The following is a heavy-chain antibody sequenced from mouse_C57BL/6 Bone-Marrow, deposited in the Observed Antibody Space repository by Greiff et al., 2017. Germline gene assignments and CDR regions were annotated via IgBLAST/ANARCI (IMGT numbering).Heavy chain of an antibody. D-gene: IGHD1-2*01. V-gene: IGHV5-17*01. CDR3: ARPRHYAMDY. CDR1: GFTFSDYG. CDR2: ISSGSSTI. J-gene: IGHJ4*01. Sequence: DVHLVESGRGLVKPGGSLKLSCAASGFTFSDYGMHWVRQAPEKGLEWVAYISSGSSTIYYADTVKGRFTISRDNAKNTLFLQMTSLRSEDTAMYYCARPRHYAMDYWGQGTSVTVSS.